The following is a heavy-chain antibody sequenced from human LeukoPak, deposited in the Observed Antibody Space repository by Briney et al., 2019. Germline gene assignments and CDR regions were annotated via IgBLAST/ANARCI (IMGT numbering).Heavy chain of an antibody. V-gene: IGHV3-21*01. J-gene: IGHJ5*02. D-gene: IGHD3-9*01. CDR3: ARDRDDILTGYGFDP. Sequence: PGGSLRLSCAASGFTFSSYSTNWVRQAPGKGLEWVSSISSSSSYIYYADSVKGRFTISRDNAKNSLYLQMNSLRAEDTAVYYCARDRDDILTGYGFDPWGQGTLVTVSS. CDR1: GFTFSSYS. CDR2: ISSSSSYI.